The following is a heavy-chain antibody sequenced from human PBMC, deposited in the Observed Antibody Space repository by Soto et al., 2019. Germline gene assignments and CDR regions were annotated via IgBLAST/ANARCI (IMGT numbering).Heavy chain of an antibody. V-gene: IGHV2-5*02. Sequence: QITLKESGPTLVKPTQTLTLTCTFSGFSVSTSGVAVGWIRQSPGKALEWLGFIYWDDDKYYSPSLNSRLTITKDTSKNQVVLTMTNMYPVDTATYYCAHSTPYRSSWNTGWFDPWGQGILVTVSS. CDR1: GFSVSTSGVA. CDR2: IYWDDDK. J-gene: IGHJ5*02. CDR3: AHSTPYRSSWNTGWFDP. D-gene: IGHD6-13*01.